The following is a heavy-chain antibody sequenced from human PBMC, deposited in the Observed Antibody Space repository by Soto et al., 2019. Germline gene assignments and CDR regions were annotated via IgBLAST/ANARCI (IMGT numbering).Heavy chain of an antibody. CDR1: GFTFSNSP. CDR2: ISGSTGNT. D-gene: IGHD3-3*01. CDR3: AKRGHYFFAV. Sequence: GGALRLSCAASGFTFSNSPMSWVRQAPGKGLERVSTISGSTGNTYYADSVKGRFTISGEKSKNTLYLQMDSLRAEDTALYYCAKRGHYFFAVRGHGTLVPVSS. V-gene: IGHV3-23*01. J-gene: IGHJ4*01.